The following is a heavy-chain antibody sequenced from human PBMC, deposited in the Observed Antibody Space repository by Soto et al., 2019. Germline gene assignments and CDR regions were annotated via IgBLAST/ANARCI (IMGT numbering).Heavy chain of an antibody. CDR2: INHSGST. D-gene: IGHD5-18*01. CDR1: GGSFSGYY. CDR3: ARDRGYSYGYGRLDY. V-gene: IGHV4-34*01. J-gene: IGHJ4*02. Sequence: SETLSLTCAVYGGSFSGYYWSWIRQPPGKGLEWIGEINHSGSTNYNPSLKSRVTISVDTSKNQFSLKLSSVTAADTAVYYCARDRGYSYGYGRLDYWGQGTLVTVSS.